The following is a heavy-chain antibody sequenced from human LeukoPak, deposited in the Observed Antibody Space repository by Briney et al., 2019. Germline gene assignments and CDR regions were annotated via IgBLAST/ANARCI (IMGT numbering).Heavy chain of an antibody. J-gene: IGHJ4*02. CDR1: GGSFSGYY. D-gene: IGHD6-19*01. CDR3: VSGWYEGYYFDY. V-gene: IGHV4-59*01. CDR2: IYYSGST. Sequence: SETLSLTCAVYGGSFSGYYWSWIRQPPGKGLEWIGYIYYSGSTNYNPSLKSRVTISVDTSKNQFSLKLSSVTAADTAVYYCVSGWYEGYYFDYWGQGTLVTVSS.